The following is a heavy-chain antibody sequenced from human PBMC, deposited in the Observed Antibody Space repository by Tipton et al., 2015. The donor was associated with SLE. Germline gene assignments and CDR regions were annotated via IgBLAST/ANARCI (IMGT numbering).Heavy chain of an antibody. CDR3: ARGREWVENYGSGSYRTHQYLDL. Sequence: LACSVSGVSITNSYWTWIRQPPGKGLEWIGHVHHSVSTNYNPSLRSRITISVDTSKNQFSLKMSSVTAADTAVYYCARGREWVENYGSGSYRTHQYLDLWGRGTLVTVSS. J-gene: IGHJ2*01. D-gene: IGHD3-10*01. CDR2: VHHSVST. CDR1: GVSITNSY. V-gene: IGHV4-59*12.